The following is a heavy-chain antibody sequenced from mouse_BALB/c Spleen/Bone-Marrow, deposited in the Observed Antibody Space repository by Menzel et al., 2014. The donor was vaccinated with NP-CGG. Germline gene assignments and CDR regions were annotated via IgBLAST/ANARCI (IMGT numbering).Heavy chain of an antibody. CDR2: IYTNGGST. Sequence: EVMLVESGGGLVKVGESLKLSCAASGFTFSTYYMSWVRQTPEKRLELVAAIYTNGGSTYYPDTVKGRFAISRDNAKNTLYLQMNSLKSEDTALYYCARRALYALDYWGQGTSVTVSS. CDR3: ARRALYALDY. V-gene: IGHV5-6-2*01. CDR1: GFTFSTYY. J-gene: IGHJ4*01.